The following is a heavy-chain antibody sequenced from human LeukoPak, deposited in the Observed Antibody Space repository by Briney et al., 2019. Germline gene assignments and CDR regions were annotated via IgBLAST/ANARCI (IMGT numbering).Heavy chain of an antibody. D-gene: IGHD5-18*01. CDR3: ARRGYSYDYVSRNYFDY. CDR2: INHSGST. CDR1: GGSFSGYY. J-gene: IGHJ4*02. V-gene: IGHV4-34*01. Sequence: SETLSLTCAVYGGSFSGYYWSWIRQPPGKGLEWIGEINHSGSTNYDPSLKSRVTISVDTSKNQFSLKLSSVTAADTAVYYCARRGYSYDYVSRNYFDYWGQGTLVTVSS.